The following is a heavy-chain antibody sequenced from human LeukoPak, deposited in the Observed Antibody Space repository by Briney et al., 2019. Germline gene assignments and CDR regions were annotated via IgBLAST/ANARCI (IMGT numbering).Heavy chain of an antibody. J-gene: IGHJ4*02. V-gene: IGHV1-18*04. D-gene: IGHD2-2*01. CDR3: ARSRGIVVVPAAMGPLDY. Sequence: GASVKVSCKAPGYTFTSYGISWVRQAPGQGLEWMGWISAYNGNTNYAQKLQGRVTMTTDTSTSTAYMELRSLRSDDTAVYYCARSRGIVVVPAAMGPLDYWGQGTLVTVSS. CDR1: GYTFTSYG. CDR2: ISAYNGNT.